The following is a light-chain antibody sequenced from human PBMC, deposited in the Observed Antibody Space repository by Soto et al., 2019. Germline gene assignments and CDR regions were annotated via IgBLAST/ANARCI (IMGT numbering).Light chain of an antibody. CDR3: QQYNSYSPT. V-gene: IGKV1-5*03. J-gene: IGKJ1*01. CDR1: QSISSW. CDR2: KAS. Sequence: DIQMTQSPSSLSASVGDRVTITCRASQSISSWLAWYQQKPGKAPNLLIYKASSLESGVPSRFSGSGSGIEFTLTISSLQPDDFATYYCQQYNSYSPTFGQGTKVEIK.